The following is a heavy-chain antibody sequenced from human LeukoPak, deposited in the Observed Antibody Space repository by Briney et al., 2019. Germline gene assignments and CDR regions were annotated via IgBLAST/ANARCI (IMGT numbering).Heavy chain of an antibody. J-gene: IGHJ4*02. Sequence: SETLSLTCTVSGGSISSSSYYWGWIRQPPGKGLEWIGEINHSGSTNYNPSLKSRVTISVDTSKNQFSLKLSSVTAADTAVYYCARGRASGYWGQGTLVTVSS. V-gene: IGHV4-39*07. D-gene: IGHD6-19*01. CDR3: ARGRASGY. CDR2: INHSGST. CDR1: GGSISSSSYY.